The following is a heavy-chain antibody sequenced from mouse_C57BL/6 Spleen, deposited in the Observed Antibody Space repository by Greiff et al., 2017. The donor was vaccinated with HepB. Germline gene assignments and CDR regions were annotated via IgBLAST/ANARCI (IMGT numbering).Heavy chain of an antibody. J-gene: IGHJ2*01. D-gene: IGHD4-1*02. CDR1: GFNIKDDY. CDR2: IDPENGDT. CDR3: TINWDVDY. V-gene: IGHV14-4*01. Sequence: VQLKESGAELVRPGASVKLSCTASGFNIKDDYMHWVKQRPEQGLEWIGWIDPENGDTEYASKFQGKATITADTSSNTAYLQLSSLTSEDTAVYYCTINWDVDYWGQGTTLTVSS.